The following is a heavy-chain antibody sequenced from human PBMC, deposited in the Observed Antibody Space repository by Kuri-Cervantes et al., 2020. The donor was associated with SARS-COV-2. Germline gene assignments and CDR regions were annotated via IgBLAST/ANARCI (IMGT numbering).Heavy chain of an antibody. CDR3: ARGYSSSWHYYYYGMDV. J-gene: IGHJ6*02. V-gene: IGHV4-38-2*02. Sequence: ESLKISCSVSGYSTNSGYYWGWIRQPPGKGLEWIGSLSHGGSTFYTPSLKSRVTISLDTSKNLFSLKLSSVTAADTAVYYCARGYSSSWHYYYYGMDVWGQGTTVTVSS. CDR2: LSHGGST. CDR1: GYSTNSGYY. D-gene: IGHD6-13*01.